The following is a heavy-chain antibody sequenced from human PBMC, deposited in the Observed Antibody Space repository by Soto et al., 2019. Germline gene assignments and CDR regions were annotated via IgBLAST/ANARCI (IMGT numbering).Heavy chain of an antibody. CDR2: INHSGTI. CDR1: GGSFSGYY. D-gene: IGHD2-21*02. J-gene: IGHJ6*02. CDR3: ARADRTLVTSYSLDV. V-gene: IGHV4-34*01. Sequence: SETLSLTCAVYGGSFSGYYWTWIRQPPGKGLEWIGEINHSGTINFNPSLKSRLTISLDTSKKHFSLKLSSVTDADTAAYYCARADRTLVTSYSLDVWGQGTTVTVS.